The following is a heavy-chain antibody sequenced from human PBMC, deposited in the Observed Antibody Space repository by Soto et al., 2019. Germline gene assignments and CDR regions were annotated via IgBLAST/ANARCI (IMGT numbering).Heavy chain of an antibody. J-gene: IGHJ4*02. CDR1: GYTFTSYA. D-gene: IGHD2-21*02. CDR2: INAGNGNT. Sequence: QVQLVQSGAEEKKPGASVKVSCKASGYTFTSYAMHWVRQAPGQRLEWMGWINAGNGNTKYSRKFQGSVTITRDTAASAANMELSNVRSEDTAVYYSARSIVVVTALDYWGQGTLVTVSS. CDR3: ARSIVVVTALDY. V-gene: IGHV1-3*05.